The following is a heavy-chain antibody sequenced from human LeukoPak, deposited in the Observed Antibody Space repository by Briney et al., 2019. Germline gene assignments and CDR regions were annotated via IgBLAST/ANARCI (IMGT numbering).Heavy chain of an antibody. CDR1: GFTFSDYY. J-gene: IGHJ6*03. CDR2: ISSSGSTI. CDR3: ARPVNAYYYYMDV. Sequence: GGSLRLSCAASGFTFSDYYMSWIREAPGRGLVGVSYISSSGSTIFYADSVKRRFPISRDNDENSLYLHINSQRAEDRAVYFCARPVNAYYYYMDVWGKGTTVTVSS. V-gene: IGHV3-11*01.